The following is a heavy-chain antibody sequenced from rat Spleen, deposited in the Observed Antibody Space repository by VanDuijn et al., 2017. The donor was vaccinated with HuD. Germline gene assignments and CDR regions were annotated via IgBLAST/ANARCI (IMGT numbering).Heavy chain of an antibody. V-gene: IGHV5-20*01. J-gene: IGHJ4*01. CDR1: GFTFSNYY. D-gene: IGHD4-6*01. Sequence: EVQLVESGGGLVQPGRSMKLSCAASGFTFSNYYMAWVRQAPTKGLEWVASISYDGGSTNYRDSVKGRFTISRDNAKSTLYLQMNSLRSEDTATYYCTRDGRHWGQGASVTVSS. CDR3: TRDGRH. CDR2: ISYDGGST.